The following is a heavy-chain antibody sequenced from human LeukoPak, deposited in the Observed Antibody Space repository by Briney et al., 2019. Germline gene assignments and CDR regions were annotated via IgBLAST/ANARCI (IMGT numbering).Heavy chain of an antibody. V-gene: IGHV4-38-2*02. J-gene: IGHJ4*02. D-gene: IGHD2-21*01. CDR2: IYYSGST. CDR1: GHSISSGYF. CDR3: AREPYYSNFDY. Sequence: SETLSLTCTVSGHSISSGYFWGWIRQPPGKGLEWIGSIYYSGSTYYNPSLKSRVTISVDTSKNQFSLKLSSVTAADTAVYYCAREPYYSNFDYWGQGTLVTVSS.